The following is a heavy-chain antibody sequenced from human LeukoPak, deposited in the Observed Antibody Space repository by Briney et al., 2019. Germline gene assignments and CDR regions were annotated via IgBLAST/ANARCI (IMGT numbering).Heavy chain of an antibody. D-gene: IGHD3-9*01. CDR2: ISAYNGNT. CDR1: GYTFTSYG. V-gene: IGHV1-18*04. J-gene: IGHJ5*02. Sequence: ASAKVSCKASGYTFTSYGISWVRQAPGQGLEWMGWISAYNGNTNYAQKLQGRVTMTTDTSTSTAYMELRSLRSDDTAVYYCARASNYDILSGYEDPWGQGTLVTVSS. CDR3: ARASNYDILSGYEDP.